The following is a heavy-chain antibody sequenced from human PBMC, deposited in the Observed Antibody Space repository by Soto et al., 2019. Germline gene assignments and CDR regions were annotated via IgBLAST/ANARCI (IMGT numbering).Heavy chain of an antibody. D-gene: IGHD1-26*01. CDR2: ISYDGSNT. CDR3: AKEGGLSGSYYISSAYYFDY. CDR1: GFTFSSYG. J-gene: IGHJ4*02. V-gene: IGHV3-30*18. Sequence: QVQLVESGGGVVQPGRSLRLSCVASGFTFSSYGMHWVRQAPGKGLEWVAIISYDGSNTYYADSVKGRFTISRDNSKTTLDPPMTRLRAEDTSVYYCAKEGGLSGSYYISSAYYFDYWGQGTLVTVSS.